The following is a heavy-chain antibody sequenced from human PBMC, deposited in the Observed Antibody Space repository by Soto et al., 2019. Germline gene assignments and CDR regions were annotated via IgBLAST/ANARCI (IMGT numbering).Heavy chain of an antibody. J-gene: IGHJ4*02. V-gene: IGHV3-23*01. CDR3: AKCGQQLVSGAGRGGASDY. CDR2: ISGSGGST. CDR1: GFTFSSYA. Sequence: GESLKISCAASGFTFSSYAMSWVRQAPGKGLEWVSAISGSGGSTYYADSVKGRFTISRDNSKNTLYLQMNSLRAEDTAVYYCAKCGQQLVSGAGRGGASDYWGQGTLVTVSS. D-gene: IGHD6-13*01.